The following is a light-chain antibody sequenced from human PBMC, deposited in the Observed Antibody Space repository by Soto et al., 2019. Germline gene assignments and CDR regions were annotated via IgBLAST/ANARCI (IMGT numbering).Light chain of an antibody. J-gene: IGLJ2*01. Sequence: QSVLTQPPSASGTPGQRVTISCSGSRASIGSNTVTWYQHLPGAAPKLLVYNNNQRPSGVPDRFSGSKSDTSASLAISGLQVEDEAVYYCAACDDSLSVPVFGGGTKLTVL. CDR3: AACDDSLSVPV. V-gene: IGLV1-44*01. CDR2: NNN. CDR1: RASIGSNT.